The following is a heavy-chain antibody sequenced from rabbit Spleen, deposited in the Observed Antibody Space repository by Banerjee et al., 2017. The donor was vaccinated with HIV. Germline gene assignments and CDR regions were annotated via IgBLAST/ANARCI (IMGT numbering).Heavy chain of an antibody. D-gene: IGHD6-1*01. CDR1: GFSFSSRFY. V-gene: IGHV1S40*01. CDR3: ARSNYVAYDYFL. CDR2: IYTGNSGST. Sequence: QSLEESGGDLVKPGASLTLTCTASGFSFSSRFYMCWVRQAPGKGLEWIACIYTGNSGSTYYASWAKGRFTISKTSSTTVTLQMTSLTAADTATYFCARSNYVAYDYFLWGQGTLVTVS. J-gene: IGHJ3*01.